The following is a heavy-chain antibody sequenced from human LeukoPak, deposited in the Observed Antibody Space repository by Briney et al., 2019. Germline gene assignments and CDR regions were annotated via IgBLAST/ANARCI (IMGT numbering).Heavy chain of an antibody. J-gene: IGHJ3*02. V-gene: IGHV3-23*01. CDR2: ISGSGGST. D-gene: IGHD4-17*01. CDR1: GLTFSSFA. CDR3: ACYETTTDAFDI. Sequence: HPGGSLRPSFEASGLTFSSFAMSWFRKPPGKGLEWVPAISGSGGSTYYADSVKGRFTISRDNSKNTLYLQMNSLRAEDTAVYYCACYETTTDAFDIWGQGTMVTVSS.